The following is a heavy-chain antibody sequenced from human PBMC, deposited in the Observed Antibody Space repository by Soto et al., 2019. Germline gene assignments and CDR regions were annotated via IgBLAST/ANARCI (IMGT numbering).Heavy chain of an antibody. CDR2: IYWDDDN. CDR1: GFSLTNNGEA. Sequence: QITLKESGPTLVKPTQTLTLTCTFSGFSLTNNGEAVGWFRQSPGKALEWLVLIYWDDDNRYNPTLRTRLSTTKDTSKNQVVLTLTNMDPVDTATYYCARYVATSPAGWFEPWGQGIPVTVPS. CDR3: ARYVATSPAGWFEP. V-gene: IGHV2-5*02. J-gene: IGHJ5*02. D-gene: IGHD3-10*02.